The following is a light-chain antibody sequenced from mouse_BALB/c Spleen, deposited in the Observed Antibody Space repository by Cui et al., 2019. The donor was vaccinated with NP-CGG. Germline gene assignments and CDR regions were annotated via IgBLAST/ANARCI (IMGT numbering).Light chain of an antibody. J-gene: IGLJ1*01. CDR3: ALWYSNHWV. V-gene: IGLV1*01. CDR2: GTN. Sequence: AVVTHPAAPTTSPGETVTLTCRSSTGAVTTSNYANWVQEKPDHLFTGLIGGTNNRAPGVPARFSGSLIGDKAALTITGAQTEDEAIYFCALWYSNHWVFGGGTKLTVL. CDR1: TGAVTTSNY.